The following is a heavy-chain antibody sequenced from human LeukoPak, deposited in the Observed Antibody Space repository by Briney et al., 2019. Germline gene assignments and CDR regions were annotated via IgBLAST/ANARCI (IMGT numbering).Heavy chain of an antibody. CDR3: ARDSPHPYYYGMDL. V-gene: IGHV3-48*01. Sequence: GGSLRLSCAASGFTFSSYSMHWVRRAPGKGLEWVSYISSSSSTIYYADSVKGRFTISRDNAKNSLYLQMNSLRAEDTAVYYCARDSPHPYYYGMDLWGQGTTVTVSS. J-gene: IGHJ6*02. CDR1: GFTFSSYS. CDR2: ISSSSSTI.